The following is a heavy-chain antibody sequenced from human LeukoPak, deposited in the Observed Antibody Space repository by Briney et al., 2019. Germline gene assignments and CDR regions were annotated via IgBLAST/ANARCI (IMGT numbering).Heavy chain of an antibody. V-gene: IGHV4-34*01. D-gene: IGHD6-6*01. CDR2: INHSGST. J-gene: IGHJ5*02. CDR1: GGSFSGYY. CDR3: ARPEGSSSSDWFDP. Sequence: SETLSLTCAVYGGSFSGYYWSWIRQPPGKGLEWIGEINHSGSTNYNPSLKSRVTISVDTSKNQFSLKLSSVTAADTAVYYCARPEGSSSSDWFDPWGQGTLVTVSS.